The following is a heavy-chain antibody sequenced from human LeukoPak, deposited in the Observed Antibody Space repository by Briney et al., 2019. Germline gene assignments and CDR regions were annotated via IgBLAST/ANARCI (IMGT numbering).Heavy chain of an antibody. D-gene: IGHD3-16*01. Sequence: SETLSLTCTVSGGSVSGYYWAWIRQPPGKGLEWIGYIFYTGIPTYNPSLRSRVTMSVDTSDNRISLNLRSVAAADTALYYCARIVRGVVALDLWAQGTLVSVSS. CDR1: GGSVSGYY. CDR2: IFYTGIP. CDR3: ARIVRGVVALDL. V-gene: IGHV4-59*08. J-gene: IGHJ5*02.